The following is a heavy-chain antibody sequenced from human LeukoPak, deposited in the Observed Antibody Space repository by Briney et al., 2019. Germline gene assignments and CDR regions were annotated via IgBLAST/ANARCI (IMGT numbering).Heavy chain of an antibody. Sequence: ASVKVSCKASGYTFTGYYMHWVRQAPGQGLEWMGWINPNSGGTNYAQKFQGRVTMTRDTSISTAYMELSRLRSDDTAVYYCARDLNYQLLDEYFQHWGQGTLVTVSS. V-gene: IGHV1-2*02. CDR3: ARDLNYQLLDEYFQH. J-gene: IGHJ1*01. CDR2: INPNSGGT. D-gene: IGHD2-2*01. CDR1: GYTFTGYY.